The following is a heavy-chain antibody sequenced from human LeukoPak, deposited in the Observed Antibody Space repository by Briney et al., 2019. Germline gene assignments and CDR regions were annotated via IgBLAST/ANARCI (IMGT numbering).Heavy chain of an antibody. V-gene: IGHV1-8*02. CDR2: INPNSGDT. CDR1: GYTFTGYY. Sequence: ASVKVSCKASGYTFTGYYMHWVRQAPGQGLEWMGWINPNSGDTGYAQKFQGRVTMTRNTSISTAYMELSSLRSEDTAVYYCARDRPEADDYGDYRYYYYMDVWGKGTTVTISS. CDR3: ARDRPEADDYGDYRYYYYMDV. J-gene: IGHJ6*03. D-gene: IGHD4-17*01.